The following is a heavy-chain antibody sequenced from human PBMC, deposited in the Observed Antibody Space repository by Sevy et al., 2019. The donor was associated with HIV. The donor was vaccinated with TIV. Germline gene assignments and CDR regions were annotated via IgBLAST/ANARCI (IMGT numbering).Heavy chain of an antibody. V-gene: IGHV4-31*03. CDR3: ATCITMVRGVISWFDP. Sequence: SETLSLTCTVSGGSISSGGYYWSWIRQHPGKGLEWIGYIYYSGSTYYNPSLKSRVTISVDTSKNQFSLKLSSVTAADTAVYYCATCITMVRGVISWFDPWGQRTLVTVSS. J-gene: IGHJ5*02. D-gene: IGHD3-10*01. CDR2: IYYSGST. CDR1: GGSISSGGYY.